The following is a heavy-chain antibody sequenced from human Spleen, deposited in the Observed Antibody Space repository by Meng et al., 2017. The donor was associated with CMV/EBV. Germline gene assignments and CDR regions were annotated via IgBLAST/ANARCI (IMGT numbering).Heavy chain of an antibody. J-gene: IGHJ5*02. Sequence: CAVYGGSFSGYYWSWIRQPPGKGLEWIGEINHSGNTNYNPSLKSRVTISVDTSKNQFSLKLSSVTAADTAVYYCARVYQRLNWFDPWGQGTLVTVSS. V-gene: IGHV4-34*01. CDR1: GGSFSGYY. CDR2: INHSGNT. CDR3: ARVYQRLNWFDP. D-gene: IGHD2-2*01.